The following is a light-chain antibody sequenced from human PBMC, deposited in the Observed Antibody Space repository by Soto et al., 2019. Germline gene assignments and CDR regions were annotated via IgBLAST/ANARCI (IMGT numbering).Light chain of an antibody. CDR3: CSYAGSYTLV. V-gene: IGLV2-11*01. CDR1: SSDVGGYNY. CDR2: DVS. J-gene: IGLJ2*01. Sequence: QSALTQPRSVSGSPGLSVTISCTGTSSDVGGYNYVSWYQQRPGKVPKLMIYDVSMRPSGVPDRFSGSRSGITASLTISGLQAEDEADYYCCSYAGSYTLVFGGGTKLTVL.